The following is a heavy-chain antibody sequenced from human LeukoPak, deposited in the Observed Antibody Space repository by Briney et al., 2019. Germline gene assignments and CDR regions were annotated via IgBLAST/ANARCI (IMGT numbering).Heavy chain of an antibody. Sequence: SQTLSLTCAISGDSVSSNGAAWNWIRQSPSRGLEWLGRTYYRSKWYNDYAVSVKSRITIDPDTPKNQFSLQLNSVTPEDTAVYYCARDHPNTHTYYYDSSGYLDYWGQGTLVTVSS. CDR1: GDSVSSNGAA. J-gene: IGHJ4*02. V-gene: IGHV6-1*01. D-gene: IGHD3-22*01. CDR3: ARDHPNTHTYYYDSSGYLDY. CDR2: TYYRSKWYN.